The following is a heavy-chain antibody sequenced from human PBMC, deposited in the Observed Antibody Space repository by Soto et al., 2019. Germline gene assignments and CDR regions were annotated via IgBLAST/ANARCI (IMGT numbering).Heavy chain of an antibody. Sequence: SETLSLTCTVSGGSISSYYWSWIRQPPGKGLEWIGYIYYSGSTNYNPSLKSRVTISVDTSKNQFSLKLSSVTAADTAVYYCASYLPLYGNYGYFQHWGQGTLVTVSS. CDR2: IYYSGST. J-gene: IGHJ1*01. CDR3: ASYLPLYGNYGYFQH. CDR1: GGSISSYY. D-gene: IGHD4-17*01. V-gene: IGHV4-59*01.